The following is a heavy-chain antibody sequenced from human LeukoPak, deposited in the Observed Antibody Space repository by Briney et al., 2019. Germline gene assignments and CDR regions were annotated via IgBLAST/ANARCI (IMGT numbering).Heavy chain of an antibody. CDR3: ASPEYSYGFNDAFDI. CDR1: GFIFSSYS. Sequence: PGRSLRLSCAASGFIFSSYSMNWVRQAPGKGLEWVSSISSSSSYIYYADSVKGRFTISRDNAKNSLYLQMNSLRAEDTAVYYCASPEYSYGFNDAFDIWGQGTMVTVSS. CDR2: ISSSSSYI. V-gene: IGHV3-21*01. D-gene: IGHD5-18*01. J-gene: IGHJ3*02.